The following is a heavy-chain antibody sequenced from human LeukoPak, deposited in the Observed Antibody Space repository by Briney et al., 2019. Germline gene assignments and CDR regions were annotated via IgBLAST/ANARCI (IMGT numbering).Heavy chain of an antibody. J-gene: IGHJ4*02. D-gene: IGHD4-23*01. CDR2: ISTSSTI. Sequence: GGSLRLSCAASGFTFSTSSFNWVRQAPGKGLEWISYISTSSTINYADSVRGRFTISRDNAKSSLSLQMSSLRAEDTAVYYCARDLDYGGRGLDSWGQGTLVIVPS. CDR1: GFTFSTSS. CDR3: ARDLDYGGRGLDS. V-gene: IGHV3-48*04.